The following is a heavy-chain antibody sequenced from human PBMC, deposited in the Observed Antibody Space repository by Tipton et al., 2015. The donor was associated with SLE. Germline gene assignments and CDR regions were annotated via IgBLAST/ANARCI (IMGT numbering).Heavy chain of an antibody. D-gene: IGHD4-17*01. CDR3: AAMYGDARTNWFDS. Sequence: TLSLTCTVSGGSISGYHWSWLRQPPGKGLEWIGYISYTETTKYNPSLKSRVTISVDTSTNRLSLQLSSVTAADTALYYCAAMYGDARTNWFDSWGQGTLVTVSS. J-gene: IGHJ5*01. CDR1: GGSISGYH. CDR2: ISYTETT. V-gene: IGHV4-59*12.